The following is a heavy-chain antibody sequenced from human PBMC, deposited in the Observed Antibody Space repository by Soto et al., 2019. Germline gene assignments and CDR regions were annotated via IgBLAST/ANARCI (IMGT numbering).Heavy chain of an antibody. J-gene: IGHJ4*02. D-gene: IGHD4-4*01. Sequence: SETLSLTCTVSGGSISSSSDHWGWIRQPPGKGLEWIGSVSYSGTTFYNSYLESRVTISVDTSKSQFSLNLSSVTAADTAVYYCAKHRYSNYPSFDYWGQGTLVTVS. CDR1: GGSISSSSDH. CDR2: VSYSGTT. CDR3: AKHRYSNYPSFDY. V-gene: IGHV4-39*01.